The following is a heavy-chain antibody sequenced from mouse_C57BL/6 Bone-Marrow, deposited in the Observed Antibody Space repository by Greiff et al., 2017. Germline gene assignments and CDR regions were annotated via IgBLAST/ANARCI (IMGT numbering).Heavy chain of an antibody. CDR1: GFTFSSYA. D-gene: IGHD1-1*01. V-gene: IGHV5-4*03. Sequence: EVKVVESGGGLVKPGGSLKLSFAASGFTFSSYAMSWVRQTPEKRLEWVATISDGGSYTYYPDNVKGRFTISRDNAKNNLYLQMSHLKSEDTAMYYWARALITTVSYFDYWGQGTTLTVSS. CDR2: ISDGGSYT. CDR3: ARALITTVSYFDY. J-gene: IGHJ2*01.